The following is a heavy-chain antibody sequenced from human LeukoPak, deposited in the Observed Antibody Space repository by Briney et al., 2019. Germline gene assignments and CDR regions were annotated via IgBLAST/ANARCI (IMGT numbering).Heavy chain of an antibody. D-gene: IGHD3-22*01. Sequence: GGSLRLSCAASGFTFSSYAMSWVRQAPGKALQWVSAISGSGGSTYYADSVKGRFTISRDNSKNTLYLQMNSLRAEDTAVYYCAKDFSDSSGYNYWGQGTLVTVSS. CDR1: GFTFSSYA. CDR3: AKDFSDSSGYNY. J-gene: IGHJ4*02. CDR2: ISGSGGST. V-gene: IGHV3-23*01.